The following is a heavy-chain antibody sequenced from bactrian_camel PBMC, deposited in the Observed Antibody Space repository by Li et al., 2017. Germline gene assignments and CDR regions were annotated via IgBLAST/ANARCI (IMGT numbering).Heavy chain of an antibody. Sequence: VQLVESGGGLVQPGGSLRLSCTASKATDSSVSGSVCMGWFRQAPGKGREGVASIYTGDDSTIYADSVKGRFTISQDKDKNTVYLQMNSLKPEDTAVYFCAAEFIRRGSRCYVSSSAAYAYWARGPRSPSP. V-gene: IGHV3S42*01. J-gene: IGHJ4*01. CDR3: AAEFIRRGSRCYVSSSAAYAY. D-gene: IGHD3*01. CDR1: KATDSSVSGSVC. CDR2: IYTGDDST.